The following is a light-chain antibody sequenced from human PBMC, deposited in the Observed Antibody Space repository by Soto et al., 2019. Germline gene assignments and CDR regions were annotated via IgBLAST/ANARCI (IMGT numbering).Light chain of an antibody. CDR3: QQYNNWPLLS. Sequence: EILMTQSPATLSVSLGERATLSCRASQSVYGNLAWYQQKPGQAPRLLVFGASTRAAGIPARFSGGGSGTDYTLTISSLQSEDFAVYYCQQYNNWPLLSFGGGTKVDI. CDR1: QSVYGN. V-gene: IGKV3D-15*01. J-gene: IGKJ4*01. CDR2: GAS.